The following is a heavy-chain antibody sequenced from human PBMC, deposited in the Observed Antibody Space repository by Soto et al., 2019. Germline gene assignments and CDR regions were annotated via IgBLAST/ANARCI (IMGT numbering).Heavy chain of an antibody. CDR2: IIPIFGTA. CDR3: ARGHRDWGIQLWLQPYYYGMDV. J-gene: IGHJ6*02. Sequence: GASVKVSCKASGGTFSSYAISWVRQAPGQGLEWMGGIIPIFGTANYAQKFQGRVTITADESTSTAYMELSSLRSEDTAVYYCARGHRDWGIQLWLQPYYYGMDVWGQGTTVTVSS. V-gene: IGHV1-69*13. CDR1: GGTFSSYA. D-gene: IGHD5-18*01.